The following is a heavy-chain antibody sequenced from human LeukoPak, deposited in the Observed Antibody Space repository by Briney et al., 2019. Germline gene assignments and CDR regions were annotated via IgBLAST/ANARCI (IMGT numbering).Heavy chain of an antibody. J-gene: IGHJ3*02. D-gene: IGHD5-18*01. CDR3: ARHDTAYDGFDI. CDR2: IYYSGST. CDR1: GGSISSYY. Sequence: SETLSLTCTVSGGSISSYYWSCIRQPPGKGLEWIGYIYYSGSTMYNSSLKSRVTISVGTSKNQFSLKLSSVTAADTAVYYCARHDTAYDGFDIWGQGTMVTVSS. V-gene: IGHV4-59*08.